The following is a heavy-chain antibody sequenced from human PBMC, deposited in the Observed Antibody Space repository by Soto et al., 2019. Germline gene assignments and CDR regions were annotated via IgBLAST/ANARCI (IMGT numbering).Heavy chain of an antibody. CDR1: GFTFSSYG. CDR3: ARSPYSVSYLAYFDY. D-gene: IGHD1-26*01. CDR2: ISYDGSNK. V-gene: IGHV3-30*03. J-gene: IGHJ4*02. Sequence: QVQLVESGGGVVQPGRSLRLSCAASGFTFSSYGMHWVHQAPGKGLEWVAGISYDGSNKYYADSVKGRFTISRDNSKNTLYLQMNSLRAEDTAVYYCARSPYSVSYLAYFDYWGQGTLVTVSS.